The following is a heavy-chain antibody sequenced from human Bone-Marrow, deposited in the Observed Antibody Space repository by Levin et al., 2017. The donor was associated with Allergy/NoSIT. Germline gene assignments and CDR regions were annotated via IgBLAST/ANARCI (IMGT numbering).Heavy chain of an antibody. CDR2: ITSSGTI. V-gene: IGHV3-69-1*01. Sequence: GGSLRLSCATSGFTFSAYHMNWVRQAPGKGLEWLSYITSSGTIHYADSVKGRFTISRDNGNNSLFLQMNSLRAEDTAVYYCARRGMVAGTMDYWGQGTLVTVSS. CDR3: ARRGMVAGTMDY. D-gene: IGHD6-19*01. J-gene: IGHJ4*02. CDR1: GFTFSAYH.